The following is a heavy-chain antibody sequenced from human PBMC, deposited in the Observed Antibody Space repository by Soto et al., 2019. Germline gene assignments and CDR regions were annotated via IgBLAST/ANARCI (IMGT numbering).Heavy chain of an antibody. CDR1: GYTFTSYY. D-gene: IGHD3-10*01. CDR2: INPSGGST. J-gene: IGHJ4*02. Sequence: QVQLVQSGAEVKKPGASVKVSCKASGYTFTSYYMHWVRQAPGQGLEWMGIINPSGGSTSYAQKFQGRVTMTREPFTSPVYMALRSLRSEDTGVYYCARGEPDYYGSGSYSHYWGQGTLVTVSS. CDR3: ARGEPDYYGSGSYSHY. V-gene: IGHV1-46*01.